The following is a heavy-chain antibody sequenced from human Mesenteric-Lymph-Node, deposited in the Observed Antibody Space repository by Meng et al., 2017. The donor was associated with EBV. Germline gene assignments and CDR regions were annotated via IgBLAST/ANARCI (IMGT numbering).Heavy chain of an antibody. CDR2: INTYGSRT. CDR3: TSDLGGATDF. Sequence: EVQLVESGVGLVMPGASLVLSCAASGFPFRSYWMHLLRQAPGKGLVWVSHINTYGSRTDYADSVKGRFTISRDNAKNTLSLQMNSLRAEDTAVYYCTSDLGGATDFWGQGTLVTVSS. J-gene: IGHJ4*02. D-gene: IGHD1-26*01. V-gene: IGHV3-74*01. CDR1: GFPFRSYW.